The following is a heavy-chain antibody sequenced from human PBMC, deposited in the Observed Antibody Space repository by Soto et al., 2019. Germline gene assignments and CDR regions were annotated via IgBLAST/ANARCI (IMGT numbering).Heavy chain of an antibody. CDR1: GYTFTGYY. J-gene: IGHJ4*02. CDR3: ATLGRRITIFGVAPDY. Sequence: ASVKVSCKASGYTFTGYYMHWVRQAPGQGLEWMGWINPNSGGTNYAQKFQGRVTMTRDTSISTAYMELSRLRSDDTAVYYCATLGRRITIFGVAPDYWGQGTLVTSPQ. V-gene: IGHV1-2*02. D-gene: IGHD3-3*01. CDR2: INPNSGGT.